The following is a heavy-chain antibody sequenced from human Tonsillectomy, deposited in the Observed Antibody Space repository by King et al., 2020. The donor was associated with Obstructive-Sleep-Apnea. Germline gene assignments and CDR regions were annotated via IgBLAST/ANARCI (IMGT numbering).Heavy chain of an antibody. CDR1: GFSFNSAW. Sequence: VQLVESGGGLVKPGGSLRLSCRTSGFSFNSAWMSWVRQVPGKGLEWVGRIQSKAEGGTVDYAAPVKGRFIISRDESKTTQYLEMNSLKSEDTAVYYCMTDFTDNAGVDYWGQGTLVTVSS. CDR2: IQSKAEGGTV. CDR3: MTDFTDNAGVDY. V-gene: IGHV3-15*01. D-gene: IGHD1-1*01. J-gene: IGHJ4*02.